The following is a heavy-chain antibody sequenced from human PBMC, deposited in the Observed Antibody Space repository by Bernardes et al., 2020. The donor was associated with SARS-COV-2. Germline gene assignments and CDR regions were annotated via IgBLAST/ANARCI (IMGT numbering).Heavy chain of an antibody. CDR1: GYPLTELA. D-gene: IGHD3-3*02. CDR3: TTSSLLEYYLDY. J-gene: IGHJ4*02. V-gene: IGHV1-24*01. CDR2: FDPGDGET. Sequence: ASVKVSCKVSGYPLTELAIHWVRQAPGKGLEWMGSFDPGDGETIYAQKFQGRITMTEDTSTDTASMELSSLRSDDGAVYYCTTSSLLEYYLDYWGQGTLVTVSS.